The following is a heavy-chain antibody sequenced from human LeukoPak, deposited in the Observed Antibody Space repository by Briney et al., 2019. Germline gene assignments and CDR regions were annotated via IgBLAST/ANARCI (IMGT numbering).Heavy chain of an antibody. Sequence: PGGSLRLSCAASGFPFNSYGIHWVRQAPGKGLQWVTFIRFDGSYTHYEDSVKGRFTISRDNSKNTLYLQMNSLRAEDTAVYYCAKDPLGGGSSLINWFDSWGQGVWVTVSS. CDR1: GFPFNSYG. D-gene: IGHD1-26*01. CDR3: AKDPLGGGSSLINWFDS. CDR2: IRFDGSYT. V-gene: IGHV3-30*02. J-gene: IGHJ5*01.